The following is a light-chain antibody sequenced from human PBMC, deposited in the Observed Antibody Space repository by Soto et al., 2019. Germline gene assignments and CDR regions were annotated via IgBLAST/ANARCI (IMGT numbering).Light chain of an antibody. J-gene: IGLJ2*01. V-gene: IGLV1-47*01. CDR3: ASWDDSLSGPL. CDR2: RNN. Sequence: QSVLTQPPSASGTPGQRVTISCSGSSSNIGSKYVYWYQQLPGTAPELLIHRNNQRPSGVPDRFSGSKSGTSASLAISGLRSEDEADYYCASWDDSLSGPLFGGGTKLTVL. CDR1: SSNIGSKY.